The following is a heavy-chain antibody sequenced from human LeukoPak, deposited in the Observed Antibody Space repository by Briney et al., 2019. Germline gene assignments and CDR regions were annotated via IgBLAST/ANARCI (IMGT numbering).Heavy chain of an antibody. CDR3: AREIFRPYYYDSSGYYSSFDY. D-gene: IGHD3-22*01. V-gene: IGHV1-69*04. CDR1: GGTFSSYA. J-gene: IGHJ4*02. CDR2: IIPILGIA. Sequence: GASVKVSCKASGGTFSSYAISWVRQAPGQGLEWMGRIIPILGIANYAQKFQGRVTITADKSTSTAYMELSSLRSEDTAVYYCAREIFRPYYYDSSGYYSSFDYWGQGTLVTVSS.